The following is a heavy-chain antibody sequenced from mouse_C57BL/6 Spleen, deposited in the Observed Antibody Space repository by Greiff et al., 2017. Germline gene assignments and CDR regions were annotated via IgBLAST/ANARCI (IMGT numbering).Heavy chain of an antibody. Sequence: VKLMESGPGLVQPSQSLSITCPVSGFSLTSYGVHWVRQSPGKGLEWLGVLWSGGSTDYTAAFISRLSISKDNSKSQVFFKMNSLQADDTAIYYCARNPHTGGYYAMDYWGQGTSVTVSS. CDR3: ARNPHTGGYYAMDY. CDR1: GFSLTSYG. V-gene: IGHV2-2*01. D-gene: IGHD1-1*01. J-gene: IGHJ4*01. CDR2: LWSGGST.